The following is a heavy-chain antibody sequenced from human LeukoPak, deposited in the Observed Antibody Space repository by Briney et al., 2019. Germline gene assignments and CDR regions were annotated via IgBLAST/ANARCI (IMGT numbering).Heavy chain of an antibody. J-gene: IGHJ1*01. CDR1: GINIRSNW. CDR3: ARDAPTGRTKFEH. D-gene: IGHD1-14*01. Sequence: GGSLRLSCAAPGINIRSNWMHWVRQAPGTGLVWVARVNSEGSTTTYADSVKGRFTISRDNAKNILFLQMHGLRAEDTAVYYCARDAPTGRTKFEHWGQGTLVTVSS. V-gene: IGHV3-74*01. CDR2: VNSEGSTT.